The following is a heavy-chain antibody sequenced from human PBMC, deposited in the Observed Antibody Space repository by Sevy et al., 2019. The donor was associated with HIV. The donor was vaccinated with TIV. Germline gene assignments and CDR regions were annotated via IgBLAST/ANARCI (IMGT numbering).Heavy chain of an antibody. CDR2: ISGSGGST. J-gene: IGHJ4*02. D-gene: IGHD3-3*01. Sequence: GGSLRLSCAASGFTFSSYAMHWVRQAPGKGLEWVSAISGSGGSTYYADSVKGRFTISRDNSKNTLYLQMNSLRAEDTAVYYCAKDRGPIFGVVTVFDYWGQGTLVTVSS. V-gene: IGHV3-23*01. CDR1: GFTFSSYA. CDR3: AKDRGPIFGVVTVFDY.